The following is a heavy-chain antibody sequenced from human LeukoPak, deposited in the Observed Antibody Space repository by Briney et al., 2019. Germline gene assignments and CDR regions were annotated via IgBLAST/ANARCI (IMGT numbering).Heavy chain of an antibody. J-gene: IGHJ3*02. CDR2: INHSGST. D-gene: IGHD3-9*01. CDR1: GGSFSGYY. V-gene: IGHV4-34*01. Sequence: SETLSLTCAVYGGSFSGYYWSWIRQPPGKGLEWIGEINHSGSTNYNPSLKSRVTISVDTSKNQFSLKLSSVTAADTAVYYCASNLILTGYYTDAFDIWGQGTMVTVSS. CDR3: ASNLILTGYYTDAFDI.